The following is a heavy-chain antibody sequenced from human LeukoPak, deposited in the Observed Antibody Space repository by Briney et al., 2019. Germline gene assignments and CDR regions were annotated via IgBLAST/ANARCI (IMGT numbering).Heavy chain of an antibody. J-gene: IGHJ3*01. V-gene: IGHV4-59*01. CDR1: GVSISSYY. CDR2: IYYSGST. CDR3: ARDNGIAVLG. Sequence: SETLSLTCTVSGVSISSYYWSWIRQPPGKGLEWIGYIYYSGSTNYNPSLKSQVTISVDTSKNQFSLKLSSVTAADTAVYYCARDNGIAVLGWGQGTMVTVS. D-gene: IGHD6-19*01.